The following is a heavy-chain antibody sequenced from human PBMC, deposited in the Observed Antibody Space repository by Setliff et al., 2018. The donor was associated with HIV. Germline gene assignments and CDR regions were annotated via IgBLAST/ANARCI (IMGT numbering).Heavy chain of an antibody. Sequence: GESLRLSCAASGFSFSTHYMAWVRQAPGKGLEWVANIKHDGSARYYVASVMDRFTISRDNAKNSLVLQMNSLRDEDTALYYCARCAAGPYCRNSFDSWGRGTLVTVSS. D-gene: IGHD1-26*01. CDR3: ARCAAGPYCRNSFDS. J-gene: IGHJ4*02. V-gene: IGHV3-7*03. CDR1: GFSFSTHY. CDR2: IKHDGSAR.